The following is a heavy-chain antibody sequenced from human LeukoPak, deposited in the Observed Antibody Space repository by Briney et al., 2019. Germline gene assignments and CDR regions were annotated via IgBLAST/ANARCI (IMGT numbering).Heavy chain of an antibody. D-gene: IGHD6-19*01. J-gene: IGHJ6*03. CDR3: ARHKEAVAGISSYYYYYMDV. V-gene: IGHV5-51*01. CDR2: IYPGDSDT. CDR1: GYSFTSYW. Sequence: GESLKISCKGSGYSFTSYWIGWVRQMPGKGLEWMGIIYPGDSDTRYSPSFQGQVTISADKSISTAYLQWSSLKASDTAMYYCARHKEAVAGISSYYYYYMDVWGKGTTVTISS.